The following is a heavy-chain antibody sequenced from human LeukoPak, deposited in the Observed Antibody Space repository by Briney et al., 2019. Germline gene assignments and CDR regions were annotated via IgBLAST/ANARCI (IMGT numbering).Heavy chain of an antibody. J-gene: IGHJ4*02. D-gene: IGHD5/OR15-5a*01. CDR2: ISYDGSNK. CDR1: GFTFSSYG. CDR3: ARDRLNDYSDY. Sequence: GGSLRLSCAASGFTFSSYGMHWVRQAPGKGLEWVAVISYDGSNKYYADSVKGRFTISRDNSKNTLYLQMNSLRAEDTAVYYCARDRLNDYSDYWGQGTLVTVSS. V-gene: IGHV3-30*03.